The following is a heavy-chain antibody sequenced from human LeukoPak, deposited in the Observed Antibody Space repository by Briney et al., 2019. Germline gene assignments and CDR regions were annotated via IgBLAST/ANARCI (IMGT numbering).Heavy chain of an antibody. CDR2: ISGSGGST. CDR1: GFTFSSYA. CDR3: AKAAYYDILTALCDY. D-gene: IGHD3-9*01. Sequence: GGSLRLSCAASGFTFSSYAMSWVRQAPGKGLEWVPAISGSGGSTYYADSVKGRFTISRDNSKNTLYLQMNSLRAEDTAVYYCAKAAYYDILTALCDYWGQGTLVTVSS. J-gene: IGHJ4*02. V-gene: IGHV3-23*01.